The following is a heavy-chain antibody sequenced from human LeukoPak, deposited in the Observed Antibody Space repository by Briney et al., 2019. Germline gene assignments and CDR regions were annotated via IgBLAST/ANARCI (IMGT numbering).Heavy chain of an antibody. D-gene: IGHD5-24*01. CDR1: GVTSRSYW. CDR3: VRDGDDFNFDY. J-gene: IGHJ4*02. V-gene: IGHV3-74*01. CDR2: VILDGSFT. Sequence: SLRLSSAASGVTSRSYWMHWVRQAPRKGLEWVSRVILDGSFTNYADSVKGRFTISRDNAMNTLYLQMSSLRAEDTAVYFCVRDGDDFNFDYWGQGSLVTVSS.